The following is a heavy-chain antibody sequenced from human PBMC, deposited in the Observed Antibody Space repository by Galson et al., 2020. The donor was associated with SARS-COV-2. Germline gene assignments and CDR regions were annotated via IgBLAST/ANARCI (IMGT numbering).Heavy chain of an antibody. CDR2: ISGDGGGT. D-gene: IGHD2-21*02. V-gene: IGHV3-23*01. Sequence: GGPLRLSCAASGFTFKFYAMSWVRQAPGKGLECVSTISGDGGGTYYAESGKGRFTISRDNSKDTLYLQMNSLRADDTAVYYCAKGPGTSVVVTSFDYWGQGNLVTVSS. CDR3: AKGPGTSVVVTSFDY. CDR1: GFTFKFYA. J-gene: IGHJ4*02.